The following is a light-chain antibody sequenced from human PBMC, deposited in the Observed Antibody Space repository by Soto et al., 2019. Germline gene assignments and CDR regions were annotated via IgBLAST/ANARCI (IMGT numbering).Light chain of an antibody. Sequence: SYELTQPLSVSVALGQKARITCGGNNIGSKNVHWYQQKPGQAPVLVIYRDSNRPSGIPERFSGSNSENTATLTISRAQAGDEADYYCQVWDSSNVVFGGGTQLTVL. V-gene: IGLV3-9*01. CDR3: QVWDSSNVV. CDR2: RDS. CDR1: NIGSKN. J-gene: IGLJ2*01.